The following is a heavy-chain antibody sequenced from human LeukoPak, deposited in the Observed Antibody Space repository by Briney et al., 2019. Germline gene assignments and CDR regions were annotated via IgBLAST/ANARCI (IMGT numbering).Heavy chain of an antibody. CDR2: INHSGST. D-gene: IGHD6-13*01. CDR3: AKGVAAAEIDP. J-gene: IGHJ5*02. CDR1: GGSFSGYY. Sequence: PSETLSLTCAVYGGSFSGYYWSWIRQPPGKGLEWIGEINHSGSTNYNPSLKSRVTISVDTSKNQFSLKLSSVTAADTAVYYCAKGVAAAEIDPWGQGTLVTVSS. V-gene: IGHV4-34*01.